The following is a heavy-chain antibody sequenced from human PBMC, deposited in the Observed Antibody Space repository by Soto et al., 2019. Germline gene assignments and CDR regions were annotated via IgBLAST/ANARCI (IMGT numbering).Heavy chain of an antibody. Sequence: QIQLVQSGAEVKKPESSVKVSCKASGGTFSSYAISWVRQAPGQGLEWMGGIIPIFGTANYAQKFQGRVTITADESTSTACRDRSRLRSEDTAVYYCARAGRLLLWFGELPPDYWGQGTLVTVSS. CDR3: ARAGRLLLWFGELPPDY. V-gene: IGHV1-69*12. D-gene: IGHD3-10*01. CDR1: GGTFSSYA. J-gene: IGHJ4*02. CDR2: IIPIFGTA.